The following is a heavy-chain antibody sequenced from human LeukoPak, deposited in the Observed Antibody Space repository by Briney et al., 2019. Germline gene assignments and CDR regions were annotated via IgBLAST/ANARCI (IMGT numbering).Heavy chain of an antibody. D-gene: IGHD6-19*01. V-gene: IGHV1-2*02. J-gene: IGHJ6*03. Sequence: GASVKVSCKASGYTFTGYYMHWVRQAPGQGLEWMGWINPNSGGTNYAQKFQGRVTMTRDTSISTAYMELSSLRSEDTAVYYCARVSSGWRYYYYYYMDVWGKGTTVTISS. CDR3: ARVSSGWRYYYYYYMDV. CDR1: GYTFTGYY. CDR2: INPNSGGT.